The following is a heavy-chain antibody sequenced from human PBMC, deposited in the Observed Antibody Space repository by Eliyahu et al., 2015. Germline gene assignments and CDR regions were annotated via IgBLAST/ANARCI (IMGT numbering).Heavy chain of an antibody. Sequence: QITLKESGPTLVKPTQTLTLTCTFSXFSLSTSGVCVGWVXQPPGKALEWLAXIYWDDDKRYXPSLKSRLTITKDTSKNQVVLALTNMDPVDTATYYCTHSLSSWYGLYWGQGTVVTVSS. CDR3: THSLSSWYGLY. V-gene: IGHV2-5*02. D-gene: IGHD6-13*01. J-gene: IGHJ4*02. CDR1: XFSLSTSGVC. CDR2: IYWDDDK.